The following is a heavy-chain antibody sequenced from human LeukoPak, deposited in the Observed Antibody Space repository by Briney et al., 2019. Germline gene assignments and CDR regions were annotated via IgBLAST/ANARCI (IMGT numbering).Heavy chain of an antibody. Sequence: GASVTVSCTASGYIFTSYVLHWVRQAPGQGLEWMGWINTNTGNPTYAQGFTGRFVFFLDTSVSTAYLQISSLKADDTAMYYCARGDYETHGYQTRWGQGTLVTVSS. V-gene: IGHV7-4-1*02. J-gene: IGHJ4*02. CDR3: ARGDYETHGYQTR. CDR2: INTNTGNP. CDR1: GYIFTSYV. D-gene: IGHD3-22*01.